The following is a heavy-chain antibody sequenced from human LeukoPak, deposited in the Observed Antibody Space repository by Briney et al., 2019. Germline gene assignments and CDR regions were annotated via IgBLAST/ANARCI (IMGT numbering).Heavy chain of an antibody. J-gene: IGHJ4*02. CDR2: INTASSYI. CDR1: GFSFSSYS. D-gene: IGHD3-22*01. Sequence: GGSLRLSCAASGFSFSSYSFNWVRQAPGKGLEWVSSINTASSYIYYAHSLKGRFTISRDNAKNSVYLQMDSLRDEESAVYYCARLRRNTDSSGFFYYYDYWGQGTLVAVSS. CDR3: ARLRRNTDSSGFFYYYDY. V-gene: IGHV3-21*06.